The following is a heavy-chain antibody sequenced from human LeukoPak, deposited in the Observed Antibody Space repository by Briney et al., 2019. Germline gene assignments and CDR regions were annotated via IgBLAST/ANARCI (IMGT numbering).Heavy chain of an antibody. CDR3: ARDQGCTSATCRHNWFDP. CDR2: ISSSSSTI. D-gene: IGHD1-26*01. CDR1: GFTFSSYS. Sequence: PGGSLRLSCAASGFTFSSYSMNWVRQAPGKGLEWVSYISSSSSTIYYTDSVKGRFTISRDNSKNTLYLQMNSLRAEDTAVYYCARDQGCTSATCRHNWFDPWGQGTLVTVSS. J-gene: IGHJ5*02. V-gene: IGHV3-48*01.